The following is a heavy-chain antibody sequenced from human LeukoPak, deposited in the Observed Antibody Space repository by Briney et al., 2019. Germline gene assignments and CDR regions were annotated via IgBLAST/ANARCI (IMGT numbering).Heavy chain of an antibody. V-gene: IGHV5-51*01. J-gene: IGHJ5*02. Sequence: GESLKISCKGSGYSFTSYWIGWVRQMPGKGLEWMGIIYPGDSDTRYSPSFQGQVTISADKSISTAYLQWSSLKASGTAMYYCARRAITMVRGDYNWFDPWGQGTLVTVSS. CDR2: IYPGDSDT. D-gene: IGHD3-10*01. CDR1: GYSFTSYW. CDR3: ARRAITMVRGDYNWFDP.